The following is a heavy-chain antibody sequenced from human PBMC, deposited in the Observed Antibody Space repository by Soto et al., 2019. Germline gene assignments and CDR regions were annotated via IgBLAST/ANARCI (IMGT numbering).Heavy chain of an antibody. D-gene: IGHD6-19*01. Sequence: EVQLVESGGAVVQPGGSLRLSCAASGLNFDDYTMHWVRQTPGKGLEWVSLVSWGGDSTSYADSVKGRFTISRDNSKNSLYLQMNSLRTEDTALYYCAKGSSSGHTFDYWGQGALVTVSS. CDR1: GLNFDDYT. CDR3: AKGSSSGHTFDY. CDR2: VSWGGDST. J-gene: IGHJ4*02. V-gene: IGHV3-43*01.